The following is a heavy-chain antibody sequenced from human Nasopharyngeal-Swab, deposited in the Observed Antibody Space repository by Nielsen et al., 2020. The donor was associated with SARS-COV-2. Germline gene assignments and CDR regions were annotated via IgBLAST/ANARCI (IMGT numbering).Heavy chain of an antibody. V-gene: IGHV3-30*03. CDR3: ATYSSGWPYFDY. CDR2: ISYDGSSK. CDR1: GFTFSSYG. J-gene: IGHJ4*02. Sequence: GESLKISCAASGFTFSSYGMHWVRQAPGKGLEWVAVISYDGSSKYYADSVKGRFTISRDNSKNTLYLQMNSLRAEDTAVYYCATYSSGWPYFDYWGQGTLVTVSS. D-gene: IGHD6-19*01.